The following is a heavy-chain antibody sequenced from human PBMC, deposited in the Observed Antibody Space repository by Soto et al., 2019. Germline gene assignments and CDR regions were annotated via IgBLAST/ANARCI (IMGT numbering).Heavy chain of an antibody. CDR2: INPRGGST. Sequence: ASVKVSCKTSGYTFTNFYIHWVRQAPGQGHEWMGIINPRGGSTGYAQKFQGRVTMTRDTSTSTVYMELTSLRSEDTAVYYCARGWEVGTTSGRWFDPWGQGTLVTVS. J-gene: IGHJ5*02. D-gene: IGHD1-26*01. V-gene: IGHV1-46*01. CDR3: ARGWEVGTTSGRWFDP. CDR1: GYTFTNFY.